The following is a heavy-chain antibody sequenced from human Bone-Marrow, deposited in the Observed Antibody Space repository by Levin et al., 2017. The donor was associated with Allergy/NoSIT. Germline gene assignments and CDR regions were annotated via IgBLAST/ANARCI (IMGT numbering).Heavy chain of an antibody. CDR1: GGSFSGHY. CDR3: AGWLIHNDFWSYYPSPPGGVDV. J-gene: IGHJ6*02. CDR2: INHSGFT. Sequence: SETLSLTCAVYGGSFSGHYWSWIRQSPTKGLEWIGEINHSGFTNYNPSLKSRVTISVDTSKNQFSLKVTSVTAADTAVYSCAGWLIHNDFWSYYPSPPGGVDVWGRGTTVTVSS. D-gene: IGHD3-3*01. V-gene: IGHV4-34*01.